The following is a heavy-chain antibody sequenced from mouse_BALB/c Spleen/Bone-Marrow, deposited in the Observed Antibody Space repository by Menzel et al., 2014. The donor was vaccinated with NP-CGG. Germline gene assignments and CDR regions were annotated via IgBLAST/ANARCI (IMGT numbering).Heavy chain of an antibody. V-gene: IGHV1-26*01. CDR1: GYTFTDYY. CDR3: AMGVRLYWYFDV. J-gene: IGHJ1*01. Sequence: VQLQQSGPELVKPGASVKMSCKASGYTFTDYYMKWLKQSHGKSLEWIGDVNPINGDTFYNQKFKGKATLTVDKSSNTAYMQLDSLTSGDSAVYYCAMGVRLYWYFDVWGAGTTITVSS. CDR2: VNPINGDT. D-gene: IGHD2-14*01.